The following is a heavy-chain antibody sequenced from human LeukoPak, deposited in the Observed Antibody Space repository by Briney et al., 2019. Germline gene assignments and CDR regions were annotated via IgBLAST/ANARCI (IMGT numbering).Heavy chain of an antibody. V-gene: IGHV4-59*01. CDR3: ARDLGGSGSYYKD. D-gene: IGHD3-10*01. Sequence: SETLSLTCTVSAGSISTYYWSWIRQPPGKGLEWIGYIYYSGRTNYNPSLKSRVTISVDTSKNQFSLKLSSVTAADTAVYFCARDLGGSGSYYKDWGQGTLVTVSS. J-gene: IGHJ4*02. CDR2: IYYSGRT. CDR1: AGSISTYY.